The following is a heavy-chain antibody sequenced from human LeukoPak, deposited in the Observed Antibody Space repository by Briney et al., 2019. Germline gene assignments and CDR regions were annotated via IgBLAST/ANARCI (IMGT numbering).Heavy chain of an antibody. CDR2: FDPEDGET. Sequence: ASVKVSCKASGGTFSSYAISWVRQAPGQGLEWMGGFDPEDGETIYAQKFQGRVTMTEDTSTDTAYMELSSLRSEDTAVYYCATATIAAAGFDYWGQGTLVTVSS. V-gene: IGHV1-24*01. CDR3: ATATIAAAGFDY. J-gene: IGHJ4*02. D-gene: IGHD6-13*01. CDR1: GGTFSSYA.